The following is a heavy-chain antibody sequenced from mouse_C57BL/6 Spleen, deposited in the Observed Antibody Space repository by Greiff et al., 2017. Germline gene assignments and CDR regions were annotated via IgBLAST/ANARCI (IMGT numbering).Heavy chain of an antibody. CDR1: GFTFSDYG. J-gene: IGHJ3*01. CDR3: ARDGFRHRFAY. CDR2: ISSGSSTI. V-gene: IGHV5-17*01. D-gene: IGHD2-3*01. Sequence: EVQVVESGGGLVKPGGSLKLSCAASGFTFSDYGMHWVRQAPEKGLEWVAYISSGSSTIYYADTVKGRFTISRDNAKNTLFLQMTSLRSEDTAMYYCARDGFRHRFAYWGQGTLVTVSA.